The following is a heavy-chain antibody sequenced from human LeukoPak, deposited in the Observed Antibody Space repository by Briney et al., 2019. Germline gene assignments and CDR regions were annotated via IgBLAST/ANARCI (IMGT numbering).Heavy chain of an antibody. Sequence: SETLSLTCTVSGGSISRYYWSWIRQPPGKGLEWIGYIFYSGSTNYNPSLRSRVTISVDTSNDQFSLNLISVTASDTVIYYCARHASAQSSFDYRGQGTLVTVSS. CDR3: ARHASAQSSFDY. CDR2: IFYSGST. J-gene: IGHJ4*02. V-gene: IGHV4-59*08. CDR1: GGSISRYY.